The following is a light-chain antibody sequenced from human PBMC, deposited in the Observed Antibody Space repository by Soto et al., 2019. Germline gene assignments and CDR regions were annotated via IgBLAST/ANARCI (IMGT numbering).Light chain of an antibody. V-gene: IGKV3-15*01. CDR3: QHFHNWPPWT. CDR1: QSVSSS. CDR2: GAS. Sequence: EVVMTQSPDTLSVSPGERATLSCRASQSVSSSLAWYQQKPGQAPMLLIYGASTRATGVPARFSGSGSGTEFTLTISSLQSEDVAVYYCQHFHNWPPWTFGQGTRVEIK. J-gene: IGKJ1*01.